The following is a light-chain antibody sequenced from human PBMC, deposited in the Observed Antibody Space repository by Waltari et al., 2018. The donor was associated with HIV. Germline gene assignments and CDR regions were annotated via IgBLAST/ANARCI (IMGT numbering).Light chain of an antibody. CDR3: QNYNSAPPT. CDR1: QAIRNN. Sequence: DIEMTQPPSSLSASVGDSVTITCQARQAIRNNLAWYQQKPGKVPKLLIYGASTWQSGVPSRFSGSGSGTDFTLTISSLQPDDVATYYCQNYNSAPPTFGQGTRLDIK. CDR2: GAS. V-gene: IGKV1-27*01. J-gene: IGKJ5*01.